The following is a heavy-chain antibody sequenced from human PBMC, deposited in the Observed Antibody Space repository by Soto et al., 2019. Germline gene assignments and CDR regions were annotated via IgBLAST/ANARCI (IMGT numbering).Heavy chain of an antibody. J-gene: IGHJ4*02. D-gene: IGHD3-16*02. CDR1: GFTFRYYG. CDR2: ISYDGSDQ. Sequence: QVQLVESGGGVVQPGRSLRLSCAASGFTFRYYGMHWVRQAPGKGLEWVAMISYDGSDQYYADSVRGRFTISRDNSKNTLNLQMNSLRGDDTAVYYCAKALGELSPESYDYWGQGTLITVS. CDR3: AKALGELSPESYDY. V-gene: IGHV3-30*18.